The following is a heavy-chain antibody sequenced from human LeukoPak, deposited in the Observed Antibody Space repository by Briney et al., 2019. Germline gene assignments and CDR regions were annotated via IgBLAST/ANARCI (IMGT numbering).Heavy chain of an antibody. V-gene: IGHV3-30*09. CDR1: GFTFSNYA. D-gene: IGHD3-22*01. Sequence: NPGRSLRLSCAASGFTFSNYAMHWVRQAPGKGLEWVAVISYHGKDKYYADSVKGRFALSRDTSKNTLYLEMNSLRAEDTAVYYCARQSCLYSSGCFLADWGQGTLSPSPQ. CDR2: ISYHGKDK. J-gene: IGHJ4*02. CDR3: ARQSCLYSSGCFLAD.